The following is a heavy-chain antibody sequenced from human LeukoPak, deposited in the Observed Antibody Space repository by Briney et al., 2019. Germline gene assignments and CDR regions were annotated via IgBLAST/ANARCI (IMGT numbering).Heavy chain of an antibody. CDR1: GGSVNSGSYY. CDR2: IYYSGST. V-gene: IGHV4-61*01. J-gene: IGHJ4*02. D-gene: IGHD2-15*01. Sequence: SETLSLTCTVSGGSVNSGSYYWNWIRQPPGTGLEWIGYIYYSGSTNYNPSLKSRVTISVDTSKNQFSLKLSSVTAADTAVYYCARECSGGSCYARVDYWGQGTLVTVSS. CDR3: ARECSGGSCYARVDY.